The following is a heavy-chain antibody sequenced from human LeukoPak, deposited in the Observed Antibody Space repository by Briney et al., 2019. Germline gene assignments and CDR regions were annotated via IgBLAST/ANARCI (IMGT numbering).Heavy chain of an antibody. Sequence: GGSLRLSCAASGFTFTNFEMNWVRQAPGKGLEWVSYISYSGSTTSYADSVKCRFTISRDNAKNSLYLQMNSLRAEDTAVYYSARAGPPAFDPWGQRTLVTVSS. CDR1: GFTFTNFE. CDR2: ISYSGSTT. J-gene: IGHJ5*02. CDR3: ARAGPPAFDP. V-gene: IGHV3-48*03.